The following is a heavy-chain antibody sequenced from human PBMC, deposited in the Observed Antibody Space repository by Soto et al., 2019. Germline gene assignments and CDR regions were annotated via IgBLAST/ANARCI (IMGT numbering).Heavy chain of an antibody. D-gene: IGHD2-8*01. CDR3: AKTKSCTNGVCYRARGAFDI. CDR1: GFTFDDYA. Sequence: GGSLRLSCAASGFTFDDYAMHWVRQAPGKGLEWVSGISWNSGSIGYADSVKGRFTISRDNAKNSLYLQMNSLRAEDTALYYCAKTKSCTNGVCYRARGAFDIWGQGTMVTVSS. V-gene: IGHV3-9*01. CDR2: ISWNSGSI. J-gene: IGHJ3*02.